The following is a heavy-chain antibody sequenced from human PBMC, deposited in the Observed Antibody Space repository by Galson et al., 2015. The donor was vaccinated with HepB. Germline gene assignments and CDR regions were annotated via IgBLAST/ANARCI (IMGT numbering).Heavy chain of an antibody. J-gene: IGHJ4*02. CDR2: IIPIFGTA. CDR1: GGTFSSYA. V-gene: IGHV1-69*13. D-gene: IGHD6-13*01. Sequence: SVKVSCKASGGTFSSYAISWVRQAPGQGLEWMGGIIPIFGTANYAQKFQGRVTITADESTSTAYMELSSLRSEDTAVYYCARDHPTPPEGIAAAGTVLDYWGQGTLVTVSS. CDR3: ARDHPTPPEGIAAAGTVLDY.